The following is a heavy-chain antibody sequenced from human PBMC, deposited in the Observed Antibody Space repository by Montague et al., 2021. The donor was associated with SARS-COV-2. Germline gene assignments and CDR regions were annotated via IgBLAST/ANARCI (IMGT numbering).Heavy chain of an antibody. D-gene: IGHD2-8*02. Sequence: SETLSLTCTVSGGSISNSNYYWGWIRQPPGKGLEWIGSVYYSGNTYHNPSLKSRVSISVDTSKSQLSLKVMSVTAADTAVYYCARRCTGGSYCHASRWGQGTLVTVSS. CDR1: GGSISNSNYY. CDR2: VYYSGNT. CDR3: ARRCTGGSYCHASR. J-gene: IGHJ4*02. V-gene: IGHV4-39*01.